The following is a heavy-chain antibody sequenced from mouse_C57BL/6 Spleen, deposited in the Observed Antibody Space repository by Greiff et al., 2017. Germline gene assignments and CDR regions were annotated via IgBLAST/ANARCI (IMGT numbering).Heavy chain of an antibody. CDR3: ARWGPSMDY. CDR1: GYTFTSYW. D-gene: IGHD3-3*01. Sequence: QVQLQQSGAELAKPGASVKLSCKASGYTFTSYWMHWVKQRPGQGLEWIGYINPSSGYTKYNQKFKDKATLPADKSSSTAYMQLSSLTYEDSAVYYCARWGPSMDYWGQGTSVTVSS. V-gene: IGHV1-7*01. CDR2: INPSSGYT. J-gene: IGHJ4*01.